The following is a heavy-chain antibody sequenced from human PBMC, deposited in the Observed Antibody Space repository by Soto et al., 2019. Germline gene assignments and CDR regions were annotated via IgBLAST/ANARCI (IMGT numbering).Heavy chain of an antibody. D-gene: IGHD2-21*01. CDR1: GFTFSNAW. J-gene: IGHJ4*02. CDR2: IKSKTDGGTT. Sequence: EVQLVESGGGLVKPGGSLRLSCAASGFTFSNAWMNWVRQAPGKGLEWVGRIKSKTDGGTTDYAVPVKGRFTISRDDSKTTLYLQMNSLKTEDTAVYYCIVRYPYYFDYWGQGTLVTVSS. CDR3: IVRYPYYFDY. V-gene: IGHV3-15*07.